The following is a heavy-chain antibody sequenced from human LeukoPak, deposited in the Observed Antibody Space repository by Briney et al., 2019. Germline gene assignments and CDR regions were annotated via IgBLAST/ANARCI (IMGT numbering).Heavy chain of an antibody. J-gene: IGHJ4*02. CDR3: ASRAAGAFDY. D-gene: IGHD6-13*01. V-gene: IGHV4-39*01. Sequence: ASETLSPTCTVSGGSISSSSYYWGWIRQPPGKGLEWIGSIYYSGSTYYNPSLKSRVSISIDTSKNQFSLNLSSVTAADTAVYYCASRAAGAFDYWGQGTLVTVSS. CDR1: GGSISSSSYY. CDR2: IYYSGST.